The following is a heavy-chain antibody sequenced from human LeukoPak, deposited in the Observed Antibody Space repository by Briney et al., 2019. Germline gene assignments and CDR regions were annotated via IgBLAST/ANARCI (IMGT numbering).Heavy chain of an antibody. V-gene: IGHV4-61*08. CDR3: ARVVSPSSWYVRPGLFDY. CDR1: GGSISSGDYY. Sequence: PSETLSLTCTVSGGSISSGDYYWSWIRQPPGKGLEWIGYIYYSGSTNYNPSLKSRVTISVDTSKNQFSLKLSSVTAAGTAVYYCARVVSPSSWYVRPGLFDYWGQGTLVTVSS. D-gene: IGHD6-13*01. J-gene: IGHJ4*02. CDR2: IYYSGST.